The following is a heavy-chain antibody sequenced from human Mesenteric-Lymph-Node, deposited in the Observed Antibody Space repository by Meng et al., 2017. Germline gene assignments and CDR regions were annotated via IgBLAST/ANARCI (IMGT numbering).Heavy chain of an antibody. CDR1: GFTFGTYG. D-gene: IGHD1-20*01. J-gene: IGHJ4*02. Sequence: QVQLVESVGGVVQLGRSLRLSCAASGFTFGTYGMHWVRQAPGKGLEWVAVIWYDGTDKFYGDSVKGRFTISRDNSKNTLFLQMNSLTVDDTAVYYCARADDNWIIIEYWGQGTLVTVSS. V-gene: IGHV3-33*01. CDR2: IWYDGTDK. CDR3: ARADDNWIIIEY.